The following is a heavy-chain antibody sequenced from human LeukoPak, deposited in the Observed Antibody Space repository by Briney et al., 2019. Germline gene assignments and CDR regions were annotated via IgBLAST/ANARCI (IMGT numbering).Heavy chain of an antibody. CDR2: ISSSSSYI. D-gene: IGHD4-17*01. J-gene: IGHJ4*02. CDR1: GFAFSSYS. V-gene: IGHV3-21*01. Sequence: GGSLRLSCVASGFAFSSYSVNWVRQAPGKGLEWVSSISSSSSYIYYADSVKGRFTISRDNAKNSLYLQMNSLRAEDTAVYYCARDSYGDYEGYWGQGTLVTVSS. CDR3: ARDSYGDYEGY.